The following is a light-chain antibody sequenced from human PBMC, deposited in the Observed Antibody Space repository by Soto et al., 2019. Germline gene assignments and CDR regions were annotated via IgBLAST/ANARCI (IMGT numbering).Light chain of an antibody. J-gene: IGLJ1*01. V-gene: IGLV1-44*01. CDR1: SSNIGSHT. CDR2: SNN. CDR3: AACDDSLTAYV. Sequence: QSVLTQPPSASGTPGQRVTISCSGGSSNIGSHTVNWYQQLPGTAPKLLIYSNNQRPPGVPDRFSGSKSGTSASLAISGLQSEDETDYYCAACDDSLTAYVFGTGTKLTVL.